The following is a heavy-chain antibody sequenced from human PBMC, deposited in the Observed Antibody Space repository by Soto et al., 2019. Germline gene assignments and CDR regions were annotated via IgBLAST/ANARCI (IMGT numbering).Heavy chain of an antibody. CDR3: ARHMRAVAAPLAY. CDR1: GGSIRDTIYY. J-gene: IGHJ4*02. CDR2: IHSSGST. Sequence: SETLSLTCTVSGGSIRDTIYYWVWIRQPPGKGLEWIGSIHSSGSTHYTPSLKCQLTISVDPSKSQFSPNLTSVTPADTSVYYCARHMRAVAAPLAYWGQGTVATVAS. D-gene: IGHD6-19*01. V-gene: IGHV4-39*01.